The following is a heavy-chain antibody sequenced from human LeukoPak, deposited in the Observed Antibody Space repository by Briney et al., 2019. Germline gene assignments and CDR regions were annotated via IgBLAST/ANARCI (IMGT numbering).Heavy chain of an antibody. D-gene: IGHD3-22*01. CDR3: ARDKDYFDSGGAFDI. V-gene: IGHV4-59*01. CDR2: IYYSGST. CDR1: GGSISSYY. J-gene: IGHJ3*02. Sequence: PSETLSLTCTVSGGSISSYYWSWIRQPPGKGLEWIGYIYYSGSTNYNPSLKSRVTMSVDTSKNQFSLKLSSVTAADTAVYYCARDKDYFDSGGAFDIWGQGTMVTALQ.